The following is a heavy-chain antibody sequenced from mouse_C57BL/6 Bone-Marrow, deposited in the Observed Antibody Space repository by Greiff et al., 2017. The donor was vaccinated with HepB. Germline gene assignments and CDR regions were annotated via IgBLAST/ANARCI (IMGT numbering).Heavy chain of an antibody. CDR2: INYDGSST. Sequence: EVNLVESEGGLVQPGSSMKLSCTASGFTFSDYYMAWVRQVPEKGLEWVANINYDGSSTYYLDSLKSRFIISRDNAKNILYLQMSSLKSEDTATYYCAREDYYGFYFDYWGQGTTLTVSS. CDR1: GFTFSDYY. J-gene: IGHJ2*01. V-gene: IGHV5-16*01. CDR3: AREDYYGFYFDY. D-gene: IGHD1-1*01.